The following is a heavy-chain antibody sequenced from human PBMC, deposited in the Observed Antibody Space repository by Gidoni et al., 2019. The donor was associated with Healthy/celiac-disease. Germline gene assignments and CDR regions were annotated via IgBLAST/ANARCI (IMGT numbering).Heavy chain of an antibody. CDR1: GFTFSSYA. V-gene: IGHV3-23*01. CDR3: AKKDLDYYDSSGYRDWYFDL. D-gene: IGHD3-22*01. CDR2: ISGSGGST. Sequence: EVQLLESGGGLVQPGGSLRLSCAASGFTFSSYAMSWVRQAPGKGLEWVSAISGSGGSTYYADSVKGRFTISRDNSKNTLYLQMNSLRAEDTAVYYCAKKDLDYYDSSGYRDWYFDLWGRGTLVTVSS. J-gene: IGHJ2*01.